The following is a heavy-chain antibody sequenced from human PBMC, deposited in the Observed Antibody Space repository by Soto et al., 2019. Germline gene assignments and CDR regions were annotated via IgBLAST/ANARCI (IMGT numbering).Heavy chain of an antibody. V-gene: IGHV3-9*01. CDR1: GFIFEDYA. CDR2: IRWSSGGI. Sequence: EVQLVESGGGLVQPGRSLRLSCVASGFIFEDYAMHWVRQAPGQGLEWVSSIRWSSGGIDYADSVKGRFAISRDNAKEGLYLQMNSLKPDDTDLYYCAKDASYAIAYWGQGSMVTVSS. J-gene: IGHJ4*02. CDR3: AKDASYAIAY. D-gene: IGHD2-2*01.